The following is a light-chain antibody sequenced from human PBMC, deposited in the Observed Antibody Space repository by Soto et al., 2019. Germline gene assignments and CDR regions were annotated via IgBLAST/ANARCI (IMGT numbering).Light chain of an antibody. CDR3: ASWDDTLSGVV. CDR1: SSNIGNNF. Sequence: QCVLTQSPSESGTPGQRVTMSCSGTSSNIGNNFVFWYQHLPGTAPKLLIYRSDQRPSGVPDRFSGSKSGTSASLAISGLRSEDEADYYCASWDDTLSGVVFGGGTKLTVL. CDR2: RSD. J-gene: IGLJ3*02. V-gene: IGLV1-47*01.